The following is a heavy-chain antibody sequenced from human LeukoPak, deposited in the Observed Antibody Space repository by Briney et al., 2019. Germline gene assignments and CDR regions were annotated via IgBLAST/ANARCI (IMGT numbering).Heavy chain of an antibody. V-gene: IGHV4-39*01. D-gene: IGHD6-6*01. J-gene: IGHJ4*02. CDR1: GGSISSSSYY. CDR2: IYYSGST. Sequence: SETLSLTCTVSGGSISSSSYYWDWIRQPPGKGLEWTGGIYYSGSTYYNPSLKSRVTTSVDTSRNQFSLKLTSVTAADTAVYYCVRHRGSSSEIDFWGQGILVTVSS. CDR3: VRHRGSSSEIDF.